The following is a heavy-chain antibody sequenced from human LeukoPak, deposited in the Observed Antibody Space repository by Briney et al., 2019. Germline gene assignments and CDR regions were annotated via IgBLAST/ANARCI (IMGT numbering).Heavy chain of an antibody. CDR2: ISAYNGNT. CDR3: SRDADNSSWYFFPNYYYYYYGMDV. Sequence: ASVKVSCKASVFTFTNYGISWVRQAPGQGLEWMGWISAYNGNTNYAQKLQGRVTMTTDTSTSTAYMELRSLRSDDTAVYYCSRDADNSSWYFFPNYYYYYYGMDVWGQGTTVTVSS. D-gene: IGHD6-13*01. CDR1: VFTFTNYG. V-gene: IGHV1-18*01. J-gene: IGHJ6*02.